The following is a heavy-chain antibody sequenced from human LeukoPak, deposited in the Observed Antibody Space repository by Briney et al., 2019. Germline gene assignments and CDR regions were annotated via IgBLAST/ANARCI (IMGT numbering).Heavy chain of an antibody. J-gene: IGHJ4*02. CDR1: GFTFDDYA. D-gene: IGHD3-22*01. CDR3: AKDPYYDSSGYYSH. CDR2: ISWNSGSI. Sequence: GVSLRLSCAASGFTFDDYAMHWVRQGPGKGLEWVSGISWNSGSIGYADSVKGRFTISRDNAKNSLYLQMNSLRAEDTALYYCAKDPYYDSSGYYSHWGQGTLVTVSS. V-gene: IGHV3-9*01.